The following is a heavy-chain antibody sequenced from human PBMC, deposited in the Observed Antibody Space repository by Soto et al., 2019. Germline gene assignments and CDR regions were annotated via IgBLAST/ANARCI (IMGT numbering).Heavy chain of an antibody. D-gene: IGHD3-10*01. CDR2: INPNNGDT. J-gene: IGHJ4*02. CDR1: VFSVDTTYC. CDR3: ARDFRAGIYYGSGSSIDY. V-gene: IGHV1-18*04. Sequence: QVQLVQSGAEVKKPGASVKVSCKASVFSVDTTYCIHWVRRAPGQGLEWMGSINPNNGDTNYAQKLQGRVTMTTDTSTSTAYMELRSLRSDDTAVYYCARDFRAGIYYGSGSSIDYWGQGTLVTVSS.